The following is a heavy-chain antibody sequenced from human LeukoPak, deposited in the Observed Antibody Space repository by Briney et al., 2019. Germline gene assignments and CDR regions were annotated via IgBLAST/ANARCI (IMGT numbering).Heavy chain of an antibody. V-gene: IGHV3-53*01. CDR1: GFTVTSNY. D-gene: IGHD4-17*01. CDR2: IYSGGST. CDR3: ARGEDYGDYFDY. Sequence: GGSLRLSCAASGFTVTSNYMNWVRQAPGKGLEWVSVIYSGGSTYYADSVRGRFTISRDNSKNTLYLQMNSQRAEDTAVYYCARGEDYGDYFDYWGQGTLVTVSS. J-gene: IGHJ4*02.